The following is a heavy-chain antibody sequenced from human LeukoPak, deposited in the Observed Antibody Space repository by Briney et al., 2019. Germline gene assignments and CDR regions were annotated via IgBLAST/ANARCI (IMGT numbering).Heavy chain of an antibody. CDR3: AKGYSFVPYYFDY. V-gene: IGHV3-23*01. J-gene: IGHJ4*02. CDR1: GFTLSTYA. D-gene: IGHD5-18*01. Sequence: PGGSLRLSCAASGFTLSTYAMTWVRQAPGKGLEWVSATSGNGGSTYYADSVKGRFTISRDNSKNTLYLHMNSLRAEDTAVYYCAKGYSFVPYYFDYWGQGTLVTVSS. CDR2: TSGNGGST.